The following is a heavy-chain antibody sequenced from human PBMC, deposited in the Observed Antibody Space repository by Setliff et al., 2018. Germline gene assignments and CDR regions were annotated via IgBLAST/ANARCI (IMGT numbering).Heavy chain of an antibody. D-gene: IGHD3-9*01. Sequence: ASVKVSCKASGGSFSTYAISWARQAPGLGLEWMGTINPSSGRTSYAQKFRGRVTMTRDTSTSTVYMDMSSLRSEDTAVYYCARDRSFDWIEPTYYYNHGMDIWGQGTTVTVSS. V-gene: IGHV1-46*01. CDR3: ARDRSFDWIEPTYYYNHGMDI. CDR2: INPSSGRT. J-gene: IGHJ6*02. CDR1: GGSFSTYA.